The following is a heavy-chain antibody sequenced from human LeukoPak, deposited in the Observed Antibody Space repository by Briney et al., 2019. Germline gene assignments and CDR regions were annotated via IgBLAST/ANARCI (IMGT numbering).Heavy chain of an antibody. CDR2: INPSGGST. D-gene: IGHD3-22*01. V-gene: IGHV1-46*01. Sequence: ASVKVSCKASGYTFTNYYIHWVRQAPGQGLEWMGIINPSGGSTSYAQTFQGRVTMTRDTSTNTVYMELSSLRSEDTAVYYCARALRYYSDSSGYAFDYWGQGTLVTVSS. J-gene: IGHJ4*02. CDR1: GYTFTNYY. CDR3: ARALRYYSDSSGYAFDY.